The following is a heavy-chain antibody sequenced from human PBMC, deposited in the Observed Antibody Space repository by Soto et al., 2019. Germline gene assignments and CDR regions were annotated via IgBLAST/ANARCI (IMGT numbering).Heavy chain of an antibody. V-gene: IGHV5-51*01. D-gene: IGHD2-15*01. Sequence: PGESLKVSCKGSGYSFTSYWIGWVRQMPGKGLEWMGIIYPGDSDTRYSPSFQGQVTISADKSISTAYLQWSSLKASDTAMYYCARHVGLVRSSLGGNPPAAFDIWCQALLVSLS. CDR2: IYPGDSDT. J-gene: IGHJ3*02. CDR1: GYSFTSYW. CDR3: ARHVGLVRSSLGGNPPAAFDI.